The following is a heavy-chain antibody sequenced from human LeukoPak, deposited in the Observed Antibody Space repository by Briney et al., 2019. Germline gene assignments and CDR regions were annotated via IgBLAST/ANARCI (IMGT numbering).Heavy chain of an antibody. CDR1: GFTFSTYA. D-gene: IGHD2-8*02. CDR3: AKGFWSGYFDY. J-gene: IGHJ4*02. CDR2: ISGSGHSA. Sequence: GGSLKLSCAGTGFTFSTYALSWVRQAPGKGLMWVSAISGSGHSAYSADSVKGRFTISRDNSKNTLYLQMNNLRAEDTAVYYCAKGFWSGYFDYWGQGILVTVSS. V-gene: IGHV3-23*01.